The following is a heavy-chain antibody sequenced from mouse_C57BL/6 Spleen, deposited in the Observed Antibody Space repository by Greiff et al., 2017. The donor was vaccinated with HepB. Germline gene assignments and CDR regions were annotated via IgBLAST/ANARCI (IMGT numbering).Heavy chain of an antibody. J-gene: IGHJ2*01. D-gene: IGHD2-3*01. CDR2: IDPSDSET. V-gene: IGHV1-52*01. CDR1: GYTFTSYW. CDR3: ARRGFDGYYYYFDY. Sequence: VQLQQPGAELVRPGSSVKLSCKASGYTFTSYWMHWVKQRPIQGLEWIGNIDPSDSETHYNQKFKDKATLTVDKSSSTAYMQLSSLTSEDSAVYYCARRGFDGYYYYFDYWGQGTTLTVSS.